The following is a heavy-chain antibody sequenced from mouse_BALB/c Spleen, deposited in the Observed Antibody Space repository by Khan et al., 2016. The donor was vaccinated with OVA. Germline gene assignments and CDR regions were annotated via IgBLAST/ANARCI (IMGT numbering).Heavy chain of an antibody. CDR2: ISYSGST. CDR3: ARRCYHGQWYFDV. CDR1: GYSITSDYA. D-gene: IGHD1-1*01. J-gene: IGHJ1*01. Sequence: EVQLQESGPGLVQPSQSLSLTCTVTGYSITSDYAWNWIRQFPGNKLEWMAYISYSGSTTSTPSLNSRISITRDTSKNPSYLQLNSVTTEDTATYYCARRCYHGQWYFDVWGAGSTVIVSS. V-gene: IGHV3-2*02.